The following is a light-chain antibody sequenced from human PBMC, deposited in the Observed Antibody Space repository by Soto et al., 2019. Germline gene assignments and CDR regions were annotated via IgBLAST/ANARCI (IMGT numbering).Light chain of an antibody. CDR1: SSNIGAGYD. CDR3: QSYDSSLSGYV. Sequence: SGLTQPPSVSGAPGQRVTSSCTGSSSNIGAGYDVHWYQQLPGTAPKLLIYGNSNRPSGVPDRFSGSKSGTSASLAITGLQAEDEADYYCQSYDSSLSGYVFGTGTKVTVL. J-gene: IGLJ1*01. CDR2: GNS. V-gene: IGLV1-40*01.